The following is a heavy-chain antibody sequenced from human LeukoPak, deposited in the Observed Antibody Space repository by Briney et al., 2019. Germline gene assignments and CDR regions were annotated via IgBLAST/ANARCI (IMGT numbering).Heavy chain of an antibody. CDR1: GGTFSSYA. CDR2: IIPIFGTA. J-gene: IGHJ5*02. D-gene: IGHD2-15*01. Sequence: GSSVKVSCKASGGTFSSYAISWVRQAPGQGLEWMGRIIPIFGTANYAQKFQGRVTITTDESTSTAYMELNSLRSEDTAVYYCARSIVVVVAALNWFDPWGQGTLVTVSS. CDR3: ARSIVVVVAALNWFDP. V-gene: IGHV1-69*05.